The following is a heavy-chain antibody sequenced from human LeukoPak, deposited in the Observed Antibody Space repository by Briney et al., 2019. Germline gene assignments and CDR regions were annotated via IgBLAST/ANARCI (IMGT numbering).Heavy chain of an antibody. D-gene: IGHD6-13*01. CDR3: AKDWPSEWQQLPEYDALDI. CDR2: ISASAGNT. Sequence: GGSLRLSCAASGFTFNNYSMTWVRQAPGKGLEWLSSISASAGNTYSSDSVNGRFTISIDSSNSTLYLQMNSLRVEDTAIYYCAKDWPSEWQQLPEYDALDIWGQGMMVTVSS. CDR1: GFTFNNYS. V-gene: IGHV3-23*01. J-gene: IGHJ3*02.